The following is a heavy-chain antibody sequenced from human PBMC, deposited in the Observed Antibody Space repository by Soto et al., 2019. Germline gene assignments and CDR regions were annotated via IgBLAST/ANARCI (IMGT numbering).Heavy chain of an antibody. CDR3: ASVTFGGVVLAH. D-gene: IGHD3-16*01. V-gene: IGHV4-59*01. Sequence: SETLSLTCTVSSASFSKYYWSWIRQPPGKGLEWIGYIYFNGNTNYNPSLKRRVTISIDTSMKQISLNLTSVTDADTAVYYCASVTFGGVVLAHWGQGTLVTASS. CDR2: IYFNGNT. J-gene: IGHJ4*02. CDR1: SASFSKYY.